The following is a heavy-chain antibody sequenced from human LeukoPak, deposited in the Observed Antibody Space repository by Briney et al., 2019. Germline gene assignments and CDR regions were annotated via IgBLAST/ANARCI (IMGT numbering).Heavy chain of an antibody. J-gene: IGHJ4*02. CDR3: AKDLGMMGIHFVGDQ. Sequence: GGSLRLSCAASGFTFSSYAMSWVRQAPGKGLEWVSGIRATGDITDYADSVRGRFTISRDNSKNMVYLQMNSLRGDDAAVYYCAKDLGMMGIHFVGDQWGQGIRVTVSS. D-gene: IGHD3-16*01. CDR1: GFTFSSYA. V-gene: IGHV3-23*01. CDR2: IRATGDIT.